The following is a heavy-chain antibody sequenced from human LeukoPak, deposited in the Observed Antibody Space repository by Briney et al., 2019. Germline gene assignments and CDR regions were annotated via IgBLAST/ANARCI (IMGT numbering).Heavy chain of an antibody. V-gene: IGHV4-4*07. CDR1: GGSISSYY. J-gene: IGHJ4*02. CDR3: ARQTGSGLFILP. D-gene: IGHD3/OR15-3a*01. Sequence: SETLSLTCPVSGGSISSYYWSWIRQPAGKGLEWIGRIYTSGSTNYNPSLKSRVTMPADTSKNQFSLKLSSVTAADTAVYYCARQTGSGLFILPGGQGTLVTVSS. CDR2: IYTSGST.